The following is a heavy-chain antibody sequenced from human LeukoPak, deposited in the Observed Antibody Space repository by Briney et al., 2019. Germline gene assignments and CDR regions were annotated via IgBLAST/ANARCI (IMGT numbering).Heavy chain of an antibody. D-gene: IGHD6-19*01. CDR1: GYTFTGYY. CDR3: ARGSYSSGWYGPGVDY. CDR2: INPNSGGT. Sequence: GASVKVSYKASGYTFTGYYIHWVRQAPGQGLEWMGRINPNSGGTNYAQKFQGRVTMTRDTSISTVYMELSRLRSDDTAVYYCARGSYSSGWYGPGVDYWGQGTLVTVSS. J-gene: IGHJ4*02. V-gene: IGHV1-2*06.